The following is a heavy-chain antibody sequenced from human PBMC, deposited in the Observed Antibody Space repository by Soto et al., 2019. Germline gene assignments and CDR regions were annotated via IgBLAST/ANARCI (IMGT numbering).Heavy chain of an antibody. CDR1: GFTFSSYG. J-gene: IGHJ4*02. CDR3: ARTRLNGLFPVDY. CDR2: IWYDGSNK. V-gene: IGHV3-33*01. Sequence: QVQLVESGGGVVQPGRSLRLSCAASGFTFSSYGMHWVRQAPGKGLEWVAVIWYDGSNKYYADSVKGRFTISRDNSKNTLYLQMNSLRAEDTAVYYCARTRLNGLFPVDYWGQGTLVTVSS. D-gene: IGHD3-22*01.